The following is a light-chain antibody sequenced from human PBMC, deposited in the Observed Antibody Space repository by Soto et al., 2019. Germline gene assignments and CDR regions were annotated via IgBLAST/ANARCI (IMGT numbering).Light chain of an antibody. V-gene: IGLV2-14*01. J-gene: IGLJ2*01. CDR2: EVR. CDR3: SSYTSSSSHVV. CDR1: TSDVGGYNF. Sequence: QSVLTQPASVSGSPGQSITISCTGTTSDVGGYNFVSWYQRHPGKAPKLMIYEVRNRPSGLSNRFSGSKSGNTASLTISGLQAEDEADYYCSSYTSSSSHVVFGGGTKVTVL.